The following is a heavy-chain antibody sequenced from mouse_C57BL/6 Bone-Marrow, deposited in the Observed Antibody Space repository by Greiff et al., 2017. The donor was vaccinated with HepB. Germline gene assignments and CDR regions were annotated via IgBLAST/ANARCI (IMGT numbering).Heavy chain of an antibody. J-gene: IGHJ2*01. CDR3: ARGHFYFDY. CDR2: IYPGSGST. D-gene: IGHD3-3*01. CDR1: GYTFTSYW. V-gene: IGHV1-55*01. Sequence: VQLQESGAELVKPGASVKMSCKASGYTFTSYWITWVKQRPGQGLEWIGDIYPGSGSTNYNEKFKSKATLTVDTSSSTAYMQLSSLTSEDSAVYYCARGHFYFDYWGQGTTLTVSS.